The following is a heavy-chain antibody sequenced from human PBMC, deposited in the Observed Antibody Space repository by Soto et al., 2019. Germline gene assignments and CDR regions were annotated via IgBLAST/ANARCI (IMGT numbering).Heavy chain of an antibody. CDR3: ARDACTSSSCHAFFYAMDV. CDR1: GFMFSSYE. D-gene: IGHD2-2*01. J-gene: IGHJ6*02. Sequence: VQLVESGGGLVQPGGSLRLSCAASGFMFSSYEMNWVRQAPGKGPEWVSHISSSGTIIYNADSVKGRFTISRDNAKNSLYLHMHSLRAEDTAVYDCARDACTSSSCHAFFYAMDVWGQGTKVTVSS. V-gene: IGHV3-48*03. CDR2: ISSSGTII.